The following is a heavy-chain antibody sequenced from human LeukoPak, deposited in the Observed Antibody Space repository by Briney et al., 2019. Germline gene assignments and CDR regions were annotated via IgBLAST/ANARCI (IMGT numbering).Heavy chain of an antibody. Sequence: GGSLRLSCAVSGFTFSSSAMSWVRQAPGKGLEWVSAISGNSDTTLYADSVKGRFTISRDNSKNTLYPQMNSLRSEDTALYYCADSCSNTGCYTSGRWVYWGQGTLVTVSS. CDR3: ADSCSNTGCYTSGRWVY. D-gene: IGHD2-2*02. J-gene: IGHJ4*02. CDR2: ISGNSDTT. CDR1: GFTFSSSA. V-gene: IGHV3-23*01.